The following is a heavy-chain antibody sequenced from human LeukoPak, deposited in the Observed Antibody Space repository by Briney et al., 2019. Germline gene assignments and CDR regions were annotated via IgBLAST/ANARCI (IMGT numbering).Heavy chain of an antibody. CDR2: IRYDGSNK. D-gene: IGHD3-22*01. J-gene: IGHJ5*02. CDR3: AKDFSGYYWMFDP. CDR1: GSTFSSYG. V-gene: IGHV3-30*02. Sequence: GGSLRLSWAASGSTFSSYGMHWVRQAPGKGLEGVAFIRYDGSNKYYADSVKGRFTISKDNSKNTLYLEMNSLRAEDTAVYYCAKDFSGYYWMFDPWGQGTLVTVSS.